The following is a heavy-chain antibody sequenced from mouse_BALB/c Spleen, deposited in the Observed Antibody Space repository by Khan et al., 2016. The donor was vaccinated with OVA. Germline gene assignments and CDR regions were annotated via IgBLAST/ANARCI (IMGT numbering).Heavy chain of an antibody. J-gene: IGHJ2*01. CDR3: AQVYGGDFDY. D-gene: IGHD1-1*01. V-gene: IGHV3-2*02. Sequence: EVQLVESGPGLVKPSQSLSLTCTVTGYSITSDYAWNWIRQFPGNKLEWMGFISYSGNTKYNPSLKSRFSITRDTSKNQFFLHLNSVTIEDTATYYCAQVYGGDFDYWGQGTTLTVSS. CDR2: ISYSGNT. CDR1: GYSITSDYA.